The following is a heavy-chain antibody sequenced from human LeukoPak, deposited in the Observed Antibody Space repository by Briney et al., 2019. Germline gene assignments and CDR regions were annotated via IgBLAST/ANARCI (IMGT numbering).Heavy chain of an antibody. CDR3: AKDNGFGDSRYFDL. CDR1: GFTFDDYA. V-gene: IGHV3-43*02. Sequence: GGSLRLSCAASGFTFDDYAMHWVRHAPGKGLEWVSLISGDGGSTYYADSVKGRFTISRGNGKNSLYLQMNSLRTEDTALYYCAKDNGFGDSRYFDLWGRGTLVNVSS. CDR2: ISGDGGST. J-gene: IGHJ2*01. D-gene: IGHD4-17*01.